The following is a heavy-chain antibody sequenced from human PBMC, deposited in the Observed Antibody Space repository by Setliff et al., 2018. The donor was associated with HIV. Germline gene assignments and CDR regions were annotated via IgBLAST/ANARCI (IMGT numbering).Heavy chain of an antibody. CDR2: INYSGST. J-gene: IGHJ4*02. V-gene: IGHV4-34*01. CDR1: GASFSAYY. CDR3: ARRMAAGTFDY. D-gene: IGHD6-13*01. Sequence: TLSLTCAVYGASFSAYYWSWIRQPPGKGLEWIGEINYSGSTNYKASLKSRVTVSADTSKNQISLKLSSVTAADTAMYYCARRMAAGTFDYWGQGTLVTVSS.